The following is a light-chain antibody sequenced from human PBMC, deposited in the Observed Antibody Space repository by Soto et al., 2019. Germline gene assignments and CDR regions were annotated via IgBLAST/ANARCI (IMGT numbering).Light chain of an antibody. CDR2: GVN. V-gene: IGLV2-14*03. CDR1: SSDIGAYNY. Sequence: QSVLTQPASVSGSPGQSITISCTGTSSDIGAYNYVSWYRQHPGKAPQLLIYGVNNRPSGVSHRFSGSKSGNTASLTISGLQSEDEADYFCTSYTGSNTLEVFGPGTKVTVL. J-gene: IGLJ1*01. CDR3: TSYTGSNTLEV.